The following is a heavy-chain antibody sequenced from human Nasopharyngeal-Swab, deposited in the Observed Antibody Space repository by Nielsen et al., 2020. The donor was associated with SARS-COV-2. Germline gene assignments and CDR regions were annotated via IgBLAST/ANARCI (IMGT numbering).Heavy chain of an antibody. D-gene: IGHD3-9*01. CDR2: ISSSSSYI. Sequence: WIRQPPGKGLEWVSSISSSSSYIYYADSVKGRFTIFRDNAKNSLYLQMNSLRAEDTAVYYCARRLTGGDYWGQGTLGTVSS. V-gene: IGHV3-21*01. CDR3: ARRLTGGDY. J-gene: IGHJ4*02.